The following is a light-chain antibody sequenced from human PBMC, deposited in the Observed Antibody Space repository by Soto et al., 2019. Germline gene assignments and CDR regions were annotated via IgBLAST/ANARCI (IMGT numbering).Light chain of an antibody. Sequence: QSVLTQPASVSGSPGQSITISCTGTSSDVGGYNYVSWYQQHPGKAPKLMIYDVSNRPSGVSNRFSGSKSGNTASLTISGLQPEDEADYYCTSYTSSSTLWVFGGGTKLTVL. CDR3: TSYTSSSTLWV. V-gene: IGLV2-14*01. CDR1: SSDVGGYNY. J-gene: IGLJ3*02. CDR2: DVS.